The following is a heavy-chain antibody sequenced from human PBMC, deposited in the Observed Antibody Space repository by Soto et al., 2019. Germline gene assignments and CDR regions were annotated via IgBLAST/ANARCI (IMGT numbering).Heavy chain of an antibody. J-gene: IGHJ4*02. CDR3: ARGPGIVVGWYYFDY. D-gene: IGHD3-22*01. CDR2: IYYSGST. V-gene: IGHV4-39*07. CDR1: GGSISSSSYY. Sequence: SETLSLTCTVSGGSISSSSYYWGWIRQPPGKGLEWIGYIYYSGSTYYNPSLKSRVTISVDTSKNQFSLKLSSVTAADTAVYYCARGPGIVVGWYYFDYWGQGTLVTVSS.